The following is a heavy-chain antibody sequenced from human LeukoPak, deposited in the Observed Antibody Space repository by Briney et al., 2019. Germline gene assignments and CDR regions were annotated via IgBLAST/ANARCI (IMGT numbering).Heavy chain of an antibody. Sequence: GGSLRLSCAASGFTFSDYYMSWIRQAPGKGPEWVSYISSSGSTIYYADSVKGRLTISRDNAKNSLYLQMNSLRAEDTAVYYCARDSIWGHVDYWGQGTLVTVSS. D-gene: IGHD7-27*01. CDR3: ARDSIWGHVDY. V-gene: IGHV3-11*04. J-gene: IGHJ4*02. CDR1: GFTFSDYY. CDR2: ISSSGSTI.